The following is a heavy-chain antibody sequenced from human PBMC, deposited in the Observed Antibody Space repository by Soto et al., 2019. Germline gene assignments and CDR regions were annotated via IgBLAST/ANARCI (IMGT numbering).Heavy chain of an antibody. CDR2: ISAYNGNT. CDR3: ARFNGWELLSGRYYYYGMDV. J-gene: IGHJ6*02. Sequence: ASVKVSCKASGYTFTSYGISWVRQAPGQGLEWMGWISAYNGNTNYAQKLQSRVTMTTDTSKNQFSLQLNSVTPEDTAVYYCARFNGWELLSGRYYYYGMDVWGQGTTVTVSS. V-gene: IGHV1-18*01. CDR1: GYTFTSYG. D-gene: IGHD1-26*01.